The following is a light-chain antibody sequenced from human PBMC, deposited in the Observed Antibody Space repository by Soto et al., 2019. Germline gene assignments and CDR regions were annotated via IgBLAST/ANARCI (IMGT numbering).Light chain of an antibody. CDR3: QQSHNWPPWT. CDR1: QSINSN. V-gene: IGKV3-15*01. J-gene: IGKJ1*01. Sequence: EIVITQSPATLSVSPGERATLSCSASQSINSNLAWYQQRPGQAPRLLIYGASTRATGIPARFSGSGSGTEFTLTISSLQSEDFAVYYCQQSHNWPPWTFGQGTKVDIK. CDR2: GAS.